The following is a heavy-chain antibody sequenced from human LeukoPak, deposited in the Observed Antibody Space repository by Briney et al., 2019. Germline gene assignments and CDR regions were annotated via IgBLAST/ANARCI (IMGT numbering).Heavy chain of an antibody. CDR1: GFSFSSYG. V-gene: IGHV3-33*01. CDR3: ARDWGEGFFSMAFDI. CDR2: IWYDGSNK. Sequence: GGSLRLSCAASGFSFSSYGMHWVRQAPGKGPEWVAVIWYDGSNKYYEDSVKDRFTISRDNSKNTLYLQMNSLRAEDTAVYYCARDWGEGFFSMAFDIWGQGTMVTVSS. J-gene: IGHJ3*02. D-gene: IGHD3-16*01.